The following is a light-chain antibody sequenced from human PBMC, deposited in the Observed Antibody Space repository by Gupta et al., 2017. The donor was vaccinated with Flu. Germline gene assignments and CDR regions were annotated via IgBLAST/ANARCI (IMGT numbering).Light chain of an antibody. CDR3: QQRYSTPR. V-gene: IGKV1-39*01. CDR1: QSISSY. Sequence: DIQMTQSPSSLSASVGDRVTITCRASQSISSYLNWYQQKPGKAPELLIYAASSLQSGVPSRFSGSGSGTDFTLTISSLQPEDFATDYCQQRYSTPRFGKGTKLEIK. CDR2: AAS. J-gene: IGKJ2*03.